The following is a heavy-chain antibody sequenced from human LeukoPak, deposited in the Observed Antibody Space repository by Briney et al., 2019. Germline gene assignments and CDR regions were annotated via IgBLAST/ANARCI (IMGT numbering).Heavy chain of an antibody. D-gene: IGHD6-19*01. V-gene: IGHV1-2*02. Sequence: GASVKVSCKASGYTFTGYYMHWVRQAPGQGLEWMGWINPNSGGTNYAQKFQGRVTMTRDTSISTAYMELSRLRSDDTAVYYCARVSVEQWLVLRGYFDYWGQGTLVTVSS. J-gene: IGHJ4*02. CDR3: ARVSVEQWLVLRGYFDY. CDR2: INPNSGGT. CDR1: GYTFTGYY.